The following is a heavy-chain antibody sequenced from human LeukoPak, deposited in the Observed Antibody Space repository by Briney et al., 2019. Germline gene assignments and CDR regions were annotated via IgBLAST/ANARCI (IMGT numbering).Heavy chain of an antibody. CDR3: ARAPRSPRTDFDS. J-gene: IGHJ4*02. CDR1: GYTFTSYE. V-gene: IGHV1-8*01. Sequence: ASVKVSCKASGYTFTSYEINWVRQATGQGLEWMGWVNPNSGNTGYAQKFQGRVTMTRNTSLNTAYMELSSLRSEDTAVYYCARAPRSPRTDFDSGGKEPLVTVS. CDR2: VNPNSGNT.